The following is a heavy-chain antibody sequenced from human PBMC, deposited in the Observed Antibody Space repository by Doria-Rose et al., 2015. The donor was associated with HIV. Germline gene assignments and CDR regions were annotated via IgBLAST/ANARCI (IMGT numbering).Heavy chain of an antibody. CDR2: IFSDDER. J-gene: IGHJ4*02. V-gene: IGHV2-26*01. D-gene: IGHD6-13*01. CDR3: ARIKSSRWYHKYYFDF. Sequence: ESGPVLVKPTETLTLTCTVSGVSLSSPGMGVSWIRQPPGKALEWLANIFSDDERSYKTSLKSRLTISRVTSKSQVVLPMTDMDPVDTATYYCARIKSSRWYHKYYFDFWGQGTLVIVSA. CDR1: GVSLSSPGMG.